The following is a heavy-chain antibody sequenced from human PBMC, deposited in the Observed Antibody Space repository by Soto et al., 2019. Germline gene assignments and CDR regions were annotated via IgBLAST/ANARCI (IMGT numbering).Heavy chain of an antibody. CDR1: GYTLTELS. CDR3: AGTHWLNTEDAFDI. J-gene: IGHJ3*02. CDR2: FDPEDGET. V-gene: IGHV1-24*01. Sequence: ASVKVSCKVSGYTLTELSRHWVRQAPGKGLEWMGGFDPEDGETNYAQKFQGRVTMTKDTSTDTAYMELSSLRSEDTAVYYCAGTHWLNTEDAFDIWGQGTTVTVSS. D-gene: IGHD1-7*01.